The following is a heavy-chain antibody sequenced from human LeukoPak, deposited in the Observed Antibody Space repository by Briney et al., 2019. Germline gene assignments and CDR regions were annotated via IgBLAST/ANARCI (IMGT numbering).Heavy chain of an antibody. D-gene: IGHD2-15*01. Sequence: ASVKVSCKASGYTFTSYGISWVRQAPGQGLEWMGWISAYNGNTNYAQKLQGRVTMTTDTSTSTAYMELSRLRSDDTAVYYCARERGGYCSGGSCYGYFQHWGQGTLVTVSS. CDR2: ISAYNGNT. V-gene: IGHV1-18*01. CDR1: GYTFTSYG. J-gene: IGHJ1*01. CDR3: ARERGGYCSGGSCYGYFQH.